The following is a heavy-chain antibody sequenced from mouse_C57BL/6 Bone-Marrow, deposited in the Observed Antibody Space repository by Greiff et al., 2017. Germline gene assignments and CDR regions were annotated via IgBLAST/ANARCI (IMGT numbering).Heavy chain of an antibody. J-gene: IGHJ1*03. D-gene: IGHD2-5*01. CDR1: GYTFTSYW. CDR3: SRSVYYSNSWYFDV. CDR2: IYPGSGST. V-gene: IGHV1-55*01. Sequence: VQLQQPGAELVKPGASVKMSCKASGYTFTSYWITWVKQRPGQGLEWIGDIYPGSGSTNYNEKFKSKATLTVYTSSITAYMQLSSLTSEDSAVYYCSRSVYYSNSWYFDVWGTGTTVTVSS.